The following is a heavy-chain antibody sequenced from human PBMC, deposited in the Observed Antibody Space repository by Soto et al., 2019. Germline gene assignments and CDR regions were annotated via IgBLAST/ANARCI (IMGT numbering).Heavy chain of an antibody. J-gene: IGHJ3*02. V-gene: IGHV1-18*01. Sequence: ASVKVSCKASGYTFTSYGISWVRQAPGQGLEWMGWISAYNGNTNYAQKLQGRVTMTTDTSTSTAYMELRSLRSDDTAVYYCARDFGYCGGDSYPDAFDIWGQGTMVTVSS. D-gene: IGHD2-21*02. CDR2: ISAYNGNT. CDR3: ARDFGYCGGDSYPDAFDI. CDR1: GYTFTSYG.